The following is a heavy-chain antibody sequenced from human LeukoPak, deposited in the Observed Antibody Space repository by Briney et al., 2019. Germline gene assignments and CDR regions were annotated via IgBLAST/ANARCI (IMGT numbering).Heavy chain of an antibody. D-gene: IGHD3-16*02. CDR1: GFTFSSYE. J-gene: IGHJ4*02. V-gene: IGHV3-48*03. CDR2: ISSSGSTI. CDR3: ARDVIIITFGGVIVNYFDY. Sequence: TGGSLRLSCAASGFTFSSYEMNWVRQAPGKGLEWVSYISSSGSTIYYADSVRGRFTISRDNAKNSLYLQMNSLRAEDTAVYYCARDVIIITFGGVIVNYFDYWGQGTLVTVSS.